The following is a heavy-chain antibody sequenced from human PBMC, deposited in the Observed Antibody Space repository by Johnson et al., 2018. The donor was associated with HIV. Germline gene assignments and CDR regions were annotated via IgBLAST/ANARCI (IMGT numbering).Heavy chain of an antibody. V-gene: IGHV3-9*01. CDR2: ISWNSGSI. Sequence: VQLVESGGGLVQPGRSLRLSCAASGFTFDDYVMHWVRQAPGKGLEWVSGISWNSGSIGYADSVKGRFTISRDNAKNSLYLQMNTLRAEDTAVYYCARLIAVVIDGFDIWGQGTMVTVSS. D-gene: IGHD3-22*01. CDR1: GFTFDDYV. J-gene: IGHJ3*02. CDR3: ARLIAVVIDGFDI.